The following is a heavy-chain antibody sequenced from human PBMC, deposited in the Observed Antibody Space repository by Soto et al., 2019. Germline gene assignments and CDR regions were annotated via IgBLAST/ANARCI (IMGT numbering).Heavy chain of an antibody. CDR2: INRRGTST. J-gene: IGHJ6*02. D-gene: IGHD6-13*01. CDR1: GFIFSDFG. Sequence: PGGSLRLSCEASGFIFSDFGMHWVRQAPGQGLEWVANINRRGTSTNYVDSVRGRFSTSRGSTRNSLYLNMDSLRVEDTAIYYCAKVISSSWEVGGYYYYGMDVWGQGTTVTVSS. CDR3: AKVISSSWEVGGYYYYGMDV. V-gene: IGHV3-7*03.